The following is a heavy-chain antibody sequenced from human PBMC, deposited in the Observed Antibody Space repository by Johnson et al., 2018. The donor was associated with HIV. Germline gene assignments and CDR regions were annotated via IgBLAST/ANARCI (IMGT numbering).Heavy chain of an antibody. J-gene: IGHJ3*02. V-gene: IGHV3-30*03. CDR1: GLTFSSYG. CDR3: ARGSGVGAFDI. D-gene: IGHD7-27*01. CDR2: ISYDGSNK. Sequence: QVQLVESGGGVVQPGQSLRLSCAASGLTFSSYGMHWVRQAPGKGLEWVALISYDGSNKYYADSVKGRFTISRDNSKNTLYLQMNSLRPEDTAVYYCARGSGVGAFDIWGQGTMVTVSS.